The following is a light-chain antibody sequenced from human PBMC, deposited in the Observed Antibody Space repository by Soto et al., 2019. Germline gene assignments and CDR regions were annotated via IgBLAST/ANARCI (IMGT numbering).Light chain of an antibody. V-gene: IGKV3-20*01. CDR1: QSISSNY. CDR3: QQYGGSPRT. Sequence: MVFTQSPGTLSVSPWERATVSCRASQSISSNYLAWYQQKPGQAPRVLIYGASSRTTGIPDRFSGSGSGTDFTLTITSLEPEDFAVYYCQQYGGSPRTFGQGTKVDIK. J-gene: IGKJ1*01. CDR2: GAS.